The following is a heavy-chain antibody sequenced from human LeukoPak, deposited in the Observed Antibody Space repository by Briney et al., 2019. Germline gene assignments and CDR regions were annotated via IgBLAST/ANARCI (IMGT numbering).Heavy chain of an antibody. CDR1: GFTFSSYS. Sequence: GGSLRLSCAASGFTFSSYSMNWVRQAPGKGLEWVSAISGSGGSTYYADSVKGRFTISRDNSKNTLYLQMNSLRAEDTAVYYCAKDTPGGDYYDSSPLDYWGQGTLVTVSS. J-gene: IGHJ4*02. CDR3: AKDTPGGDYYDSSPLDY. D-gene: IGHD3-22*01. V-gene: IGHV3-23*01. CDR2: ISGSGGST.